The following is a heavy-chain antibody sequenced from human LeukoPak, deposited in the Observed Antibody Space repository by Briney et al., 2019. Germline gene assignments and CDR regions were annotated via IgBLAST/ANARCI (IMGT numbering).Heavy chain of an antibody. CDR3: ARDGYSYGPWYYYYMDV. D-gene: IGHD5-18*01. CDR1: GFTFSSYS. J-gene: IGHJ6*03. V-gene: IGHV3-21*01. Sequence: PGGSLRLSCAASGFTFSSYSMNWVRQAPGKGLEWVPSISSSSSYIYYADSVKGRFTISRDNAKNSLYLQMNSLRAEDTAVYYCARDGYSYGPWYYYYMDVWGKGTTVTVSS. CDR2: ISSSSSYI.